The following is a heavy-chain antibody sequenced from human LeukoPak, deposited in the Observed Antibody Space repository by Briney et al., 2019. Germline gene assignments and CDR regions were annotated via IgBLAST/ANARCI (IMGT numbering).Heavy chain of an antibody. CDR1: GFTFSSYA. D-gene: IGHD5-24*01. CDR3: ARDSFRTAKMATTYDY. Sequence: GGSLRLSCAASGFTFSSYAMSWVRQAPGKGLEWVANIKQDGSEKYYVDSVKGRFTISRDNAKNSLYLQMNSLRAEDTAVYYCARDSFRTAKMATTYDYWGQGTLVTVSS. CDR2: IKQDGSEK. J-gene: IGHJ4*02. V-gene: IGHV3-7*01.